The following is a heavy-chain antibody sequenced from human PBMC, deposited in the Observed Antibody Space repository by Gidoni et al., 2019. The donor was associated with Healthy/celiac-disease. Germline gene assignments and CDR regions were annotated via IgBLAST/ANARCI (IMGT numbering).Heavy chain of an antibody. CDR1: GGSFSGYS. Sequence: QVQLQQWGAGLLKPSETLSLTCAVSGGSFSGYSWSWIRQPPGKWLEWIGEINHSGSTNYNPSLKSRVTISVDTSKNQFSLKLSSVTAADTAVYYCARVAGQTSIAAAGKWGPHFDYWGQGTLVTVSS. D-gene: IGHD6-13*01. J-gene: IGHJ4*02. CDR2: INHSGST. CDR3: ARVAGQTSIAAAGKWGPHFDY. V-gene: IGHV4-34*01.